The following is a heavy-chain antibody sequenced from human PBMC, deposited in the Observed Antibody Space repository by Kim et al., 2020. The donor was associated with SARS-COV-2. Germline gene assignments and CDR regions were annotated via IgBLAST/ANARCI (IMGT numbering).Heavy chain of an antibody. Sequence: GGSLRLSCAASGFTFSSYSMNWVRQAPGKGLEWVSSISSSSSYIYYADSVKGRFTISRDNAKNSLYLQMNSLRAEDTAVYYCARRSSTSWSADYYGMDVWGLGTTVTVSS. J-gene: IGHJ6*02. CDR1: GFTFSSYS. CDR2: ISSSSSYI. V-gene: IGHV3-21*01. D-gene: IGHD2-2*01. CDR3: ARRSSTSWSADYYGMDV.